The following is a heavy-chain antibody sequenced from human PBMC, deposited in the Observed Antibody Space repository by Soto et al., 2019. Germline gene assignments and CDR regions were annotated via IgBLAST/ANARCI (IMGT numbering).Heavy chain of an antibody. J-gene: IGHJ6*02. CDR3: ARVEYSRGWSAYYAMDV. D-gene: IGHD6-19*01. CDR2: INAGNGNT. V-gene: IGHV1-3*01. CDR1: GYTFTNYG. Sequence: ASVKVSCKASGYTFTNYGTPGMRQAPLQGLEWMGCINAGNGNTKSSQRFQGRVTITTETSANKAYMEVSSLRSEDTAVYYCARVEYSRGWSAYYAMDVWGQGTTVTVSS.